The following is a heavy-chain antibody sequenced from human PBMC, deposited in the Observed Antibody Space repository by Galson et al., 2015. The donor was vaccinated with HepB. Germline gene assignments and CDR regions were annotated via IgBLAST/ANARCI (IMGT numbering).Heavy chain of an antibody. Sequence: TLSLTCAVSGGSISSGYSWNWIRQPPGKGLEWLGYVYHSGSAYYNPSLKSRVTISVDRSKNHFSLKLTSVTAADTAVYFCARASGAAAGLGDAFDFWGQGTMVTVSS. CDR2: VYHSGSA. CDR1: GGSISSGYS. V-gene: IGHV4-30-2*01. J-gene: IGHJ3*01. D-gene: IGHD6-13*01. CDR3: ARASGAAAGLGDAFDF.